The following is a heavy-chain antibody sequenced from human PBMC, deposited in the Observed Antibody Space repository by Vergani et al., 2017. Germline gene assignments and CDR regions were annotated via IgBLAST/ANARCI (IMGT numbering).Heavy chain of an antibody. CDR3: ARLGDGYYYHGFDI. J-gene: IGHJ3*02. Sequence: VQLVPSGAEVKKPGESLEISCKGSGFSFSNYWIGRVGQMPGKGLEWMGLIFPGDSQIRSSLSFQGRVTISADKSISTAYLQWYSLQASDTAMYYCARLGDGYYYHGFDIWGQGTAVTVSS. CDR2: IFPGDSQI. D-gene: IGHD3-3*01. CDR1: GFSFSNYW. V-gene: IGHV5-51*01.